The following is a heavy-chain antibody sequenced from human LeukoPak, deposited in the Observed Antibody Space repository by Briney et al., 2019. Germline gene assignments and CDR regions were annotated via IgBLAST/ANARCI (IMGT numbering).Heavy chain of an antibody. CDR1: GGSISSGGYY. Sequence: SQTLSLTCTVSGGSISSGGYYWSWIRQHPGKGLEWIGYIYYSGSTYYNPSLKSRVTISVDTSKNQFSLKLSSVTAADAAVYYCARGGILTGYYKNYYFDYWGQGTLVTVSS. D-gene: IGHD3-9*01. J-gene: IGHJ4*02. V-gene: IGHV4-31*03. CDR2: IYYSGST. CDR3: ARGGILTGYYKNYYFDY.